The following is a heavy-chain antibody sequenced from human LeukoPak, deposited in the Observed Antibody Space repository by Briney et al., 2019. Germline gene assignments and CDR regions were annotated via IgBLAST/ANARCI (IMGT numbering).Heavy chain of an antibody. V-gene: IGHV3-23*01. CDR2: ITYSSGYT. CDR1: GFSFSDYA. Sequence: PGGSLRLSCAASGFSFSDYAMSWVRQAPGKGLEWVSGITYSSGYTYYADSVKGRFTISRDNSRNTLYLQMNSLRAEDTAVYYCAKDPSDLGGSGSNNYFDCWGQGTLVTVSS. J-gene: IGHJ4*02. D-gene: IGHD3-10*01. CDR3: AKDPSDLGGSGSNNYFDC.